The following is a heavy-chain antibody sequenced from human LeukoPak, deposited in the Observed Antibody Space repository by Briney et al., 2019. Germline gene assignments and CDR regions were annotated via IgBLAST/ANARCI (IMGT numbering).Heavy chain of an antibody. CDR1: GFTFSSYS. V-gene: IGHV3-21*01. CDR2: ISSSSSYI. J-gene: IGHJ4*02. Sequence: SGGSLRLSCAASGFTFSSYSMNWVRQAPGKGLEWVSSISSSSSYIYYADSVKGRFTISRDNAKNSLYLQMNSLRAEDTAVYYCAREPGYGSGWYCIWGQGTLVTVSS. CDR3: AREPGYGSGWYCI. D-gene: IGHD6-19*01.